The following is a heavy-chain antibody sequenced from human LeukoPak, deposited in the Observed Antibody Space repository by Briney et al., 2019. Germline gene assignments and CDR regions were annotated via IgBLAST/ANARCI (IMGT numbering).Heavy chain of an antibody. Sequence: GGSLRLSCAAPGFTFSSYAMHWVRQAPGKGLEWVAVISYDGSNKYYADSVKGRFTISRDNSRTTLHLQMNSLRAEDTAVYHCAKDLPAAYFDYWGQGTLVTVSS. J-gene: IGHJ4*02. V-gene: IGHV3-30-3*01. CDR3: AKDLPAAYFDY. CDR1: GFTFSSYA. CDR2: ISYDGSNK. D-gene: IGHD2-2*01.